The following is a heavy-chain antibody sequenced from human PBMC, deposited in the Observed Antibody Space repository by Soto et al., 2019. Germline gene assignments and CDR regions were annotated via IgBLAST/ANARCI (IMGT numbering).Heavy chain of an antibody. CDR3: ARDRILCISTSCYAEGFDP. CDR1: GYTFTSYG. Sequence: ASVKVSCKASGYTFTSYGISWVRQAPGQGLEWMGWISAYNGNTNYAQKLQGRVTMTTDTSTSTAYMALRSLRSDDTAVYYCARDRILCISTSCYAEGFDPWGKGTLVTVSS. J-gene: IGHJ5*02. D-gene: IGHD2-2*01. V-gene: IGHV1-18*01. CDR2: ISAYNGNT.